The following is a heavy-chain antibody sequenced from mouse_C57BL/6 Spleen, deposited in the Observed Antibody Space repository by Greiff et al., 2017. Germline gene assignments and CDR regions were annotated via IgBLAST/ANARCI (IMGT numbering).Heavy chain of an antibody. D-gene: IGHD2-3*01. V-gene: IGHV1-69*01. CDR2: IDPSCSYT. J-gene: IGHJ2*01. CDR1: GYTFTSYW. CDR3: ARGSNDGYLDY. Sequence: QVQLKQPGAELVMPGASVKLSCKASGYTFTSYWMHWVKQRPGQGLEWIGEIDPSCSYTNYNQKFKGKSTLTVDKSSSAVYMQLSSLTSADTAVYYFARGSNDGYLDYWGQGTTLTVSS.